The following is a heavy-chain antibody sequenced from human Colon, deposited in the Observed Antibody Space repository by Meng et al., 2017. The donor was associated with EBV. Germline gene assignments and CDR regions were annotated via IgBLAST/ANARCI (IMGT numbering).Heavy chain of an antibody. CDR2: IYYTGSP. CDR3: ARDGPFL. CDR1: GDSTSGSGDY. Sequence: QRQLQESGPGLVRPSDTLSPTCSVSGDSTSGSGDYWGWVRQPPGKGLEWIGNIYYTGSPYYNPSLKSRVTISVDTSKNQFSLKVTSMTAADTAVYYCARDGPFLWGPGTLVTVSS. V-gene: IGHV4-39*07. D-gene: IGHD2/OR15-2a*01. J-gene: IGHJ4*02.